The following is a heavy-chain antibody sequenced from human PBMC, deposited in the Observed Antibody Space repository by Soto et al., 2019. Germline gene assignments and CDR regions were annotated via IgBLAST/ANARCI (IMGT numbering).Heavy chain of an antibody. V-gene: IGHV3-64D*06. CDR1: GFTFSNYP. CDR3: VGTAAVLDS. D-gene: IGHD6-25*01. Sequence: GGSLRLSCSASGFTFSNYPMHWVRQAPGKGLECVSAINSDGSNTYYADSVKGRFTISRDNSKNTVSLQMSSLRAEDTAVYYCVGTAAVLDSWGQGTLVTVSS. J-gene: IGHJ5*01. CDR2: INSDGSNT.